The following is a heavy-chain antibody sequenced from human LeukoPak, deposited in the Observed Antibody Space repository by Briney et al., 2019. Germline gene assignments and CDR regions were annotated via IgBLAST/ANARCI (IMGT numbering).Heavy chain of an antibody. J-gene: IGHJ6*02. CDR3: ARDKSYYDFWSGYSAADYYGMDV. V-gene: IGHV3-23*01. D-gene: IGHD3-3*01. Sequence: PGGSLRLSCGASGFVFSTYAMAWVRQAPGKGLEWVSIISATGGSTYYADSVKGRFTISRDNSKNTLYLQMNSLRAEDTAVYYCARDKSYYDFWSGYSAADYYGMDVWGQGTTVTVSS. CDR2: ISATGGST. CDR1: GFVFSTYA.